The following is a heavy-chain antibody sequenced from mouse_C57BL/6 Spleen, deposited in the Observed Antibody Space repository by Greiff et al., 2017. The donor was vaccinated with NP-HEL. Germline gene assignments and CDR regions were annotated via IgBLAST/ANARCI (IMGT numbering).Heavy chain of an antibody. Sequence: EVMLVESGGGLVKPGGSLKLSCAASGFTFSDYGMHWVRQAPEKGLEWVAYISSGSSTIYYADTVKGRFTISRDNAKNTLFLQMTSLRSEDTAMYYCARGPLHYFDYWGQGTTLTVSS. CDR2: ISSGSSTI. CDR3: ARGPLHYFDY. D-gene: IGHD1-1*01. V-gene: IGHV5-17*01. CDR1: GFTFSDYG. J-gene: IGHJ2*01.